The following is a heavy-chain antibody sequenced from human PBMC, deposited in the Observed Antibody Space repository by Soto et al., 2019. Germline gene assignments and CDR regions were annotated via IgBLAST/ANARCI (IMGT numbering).Heavy chain of an antibody. V-gene: IGHV4-31*03. J-gene: IGHJ4*02. Sequence: SETLSLTCTVSGGSISSGGYYWSWIRQHPGKGLEWIGYIYYSGSTYYNPSLKSRVTISVDTSKNQFSLKLSSVTAADTAVYYCARVSYYYDSSPLDYWGQGTLVTVSS. CDR3: ARVSYYYDSSPLDY. CDR2: IYYSGST. CDR1: GGSISSGGYY. D-gene: IGHD3-22*01.